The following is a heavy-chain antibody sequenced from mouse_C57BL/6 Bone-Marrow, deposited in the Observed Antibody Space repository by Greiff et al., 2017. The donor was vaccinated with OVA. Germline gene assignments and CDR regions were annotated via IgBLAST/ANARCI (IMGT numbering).Heavy chain of an antibody. D-gene: IGHD2-1*01. CDR3: AKGGIYYGNRWFAY. V-gene: IGHV1-53*01. Sequence: VQLQQSGTELVKPGASVKLSCKASGYTFTSYWMHWVKQRPGQGLEWIGNINPSNGGTNYNEKFKSKATLTVDKSSSTAYMQLSSLTSEDSAVYYCAKGGIYYGNRWFAYWGQGTLVTVSA. J-gene: IGHJ3*01. CDR2: INPSNGGT. CDR1: GYTFTSYW.